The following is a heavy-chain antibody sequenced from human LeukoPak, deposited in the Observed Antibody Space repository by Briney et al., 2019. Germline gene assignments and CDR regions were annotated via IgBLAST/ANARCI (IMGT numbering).Heavy chain of an antibody. Sequence: ASVKVSCKVSGYTLTELSMHWVRQAPGKGLEWLGGFDPEDGETIYAQKFQGRVTMTEDTSTDTAYMELSSLRSEDTAVYYCASWPMTTVTLFDYWGQGTLVTVSS. CDR1: GYTLTELS. V-gene: IGHV1-24*01. CDR3: ASWPMTTVTLFDY. J-gene: IGHJ4*02. D-gene: IGHD4-17*01. CDR2: FDPEDGET.